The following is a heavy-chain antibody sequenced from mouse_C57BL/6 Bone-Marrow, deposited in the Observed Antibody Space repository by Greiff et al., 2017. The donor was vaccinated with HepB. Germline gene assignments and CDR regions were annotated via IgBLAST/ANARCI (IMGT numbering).Heavy chain of an antibody. J-gene: IGHJ1*03. Sequence: VQLQQSGPELVKPGASVKISCKASGYAFSSSWMNWVKQRPGKGLEWIGRIYPGDGDTNYNGKFKGKATLTADKSSSTAYMQLSSLTSEDSAVYFCARAPYGSSSYWYFDVWGTGTTVTVSS. CDR3: ARAPYGSSSYWYFDV. CDR2: IYPGDGDT. CDR1: GYAFSSSW. D-gene: IGHD1-1*01. V-gene: IGHV1-82*01.